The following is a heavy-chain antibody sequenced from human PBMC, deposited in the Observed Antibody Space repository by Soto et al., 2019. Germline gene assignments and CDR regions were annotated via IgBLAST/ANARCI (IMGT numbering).Heavy chain of an antibody. CDR2: IWYDGSKK. CDR3: ARDASYYSLWSGYYPSRNGMDV. V-gene: IGHV3-33*01. J-gene: IGHJ6*02. Sequence: QVQVVESGGGVVQPGRSLRLSCAASGFTFSSFGMHWVRQAPGKGLEWVSLIWYDGSKKSYGDSVKGRFTISRDNYRNTVYLQMNSLRADDTAVYYCARDASYYSLWSGYYPSRNGMDVWGQGTKVTVSS. CDR1: GFTFSSFG. D-gene: IGHD3-3*01.